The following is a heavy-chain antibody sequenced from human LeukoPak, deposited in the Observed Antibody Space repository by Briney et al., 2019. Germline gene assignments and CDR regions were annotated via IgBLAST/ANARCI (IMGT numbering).Heavy chain of an antibody. J-gene: IGHJ4*02. Sequence: PGGSLRLSRAASGFIVSSNYMSWVRQATGKGLEWVSVIHTGGSTYYADSVKGRFTISRDNSKNTLYLQMNSLRAEDTAVYYCARVRSGEYFDYWGQGTLVTVSS. D-gene: IGHD6-25*01. CDR3: ARVRSGEYFDY. V-gene: IGHV3-66*01. CDR1: GFIVSSNY. CDR2: IHTGGST.